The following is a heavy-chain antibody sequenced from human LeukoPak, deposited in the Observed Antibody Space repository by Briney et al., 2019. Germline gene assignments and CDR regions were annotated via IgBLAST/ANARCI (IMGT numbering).Heavy chain of an antibody. Sequence: SETLSLTCTVSGGSISSYYWSWIRQPPGKGLEWIGYIYYSGSTNYNPSLKSRVTISVDTSKNQFSLKLSSVTAADTAVYYCAGVPDTAMVILDDAFDIWGQGTMVTVSS. D-gene: IGHD5-18*01. CDR1: GGSISSYY. CDR3: AGVPDTAMVILDDAFDI. CDR2: IYYSGST. V-gene: IGHV4-59*01. J-gene: IGHJ3*02.